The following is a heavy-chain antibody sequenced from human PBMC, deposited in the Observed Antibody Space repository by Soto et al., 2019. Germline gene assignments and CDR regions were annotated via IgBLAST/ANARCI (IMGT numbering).Heavy chain of an antibody. Sequence: GGSLRLSCAASGFTFSNYAMTWVRQAPGKGLEWVSALSGSGVSTYYADSVMGRFTISRDNSKNTVYLQMNSLRAEDTAVYYCAREWEPDASDIWGQATMVTVSS. CDR3: AREWEPDASDI. V-gene: IGHV3-23*01. CDR1: GFTFSNYA. CDR2: LSGSGVST. J-gene: IGHJ3*02. D-gene: IGHD1-26*01.